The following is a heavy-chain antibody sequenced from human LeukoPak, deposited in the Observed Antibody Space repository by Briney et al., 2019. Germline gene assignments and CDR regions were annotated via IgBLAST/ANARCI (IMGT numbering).Heavy chain of an antibody. V-gene: IGHV3-48*04. CDR1: GFTFSNYW. CDR2: ISSSGSII. J-gene: IGHJ4*02. CDR3: ARDRDYGDWYY. Sequence: PGGSLRLSCAASGFTFSNYWMHWVRQAPGKGLEWVSYISSSGSIIYYADSVKGRFTISRDNAKNSLYLQMNSLRVEDTAVYYCARDRDYGDWYYWGQGTLVTVSS. D-gene: IGHD4-17*01.